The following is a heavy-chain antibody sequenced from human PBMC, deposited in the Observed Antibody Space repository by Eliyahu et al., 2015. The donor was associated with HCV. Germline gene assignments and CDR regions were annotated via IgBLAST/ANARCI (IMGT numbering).Heavy chain of an antibody. CDR2: IFHSGST. CDR1: GGSISSYY. J-gene: IGHJ4*02. V-gene: IGHV4-59*01. Sequence: HVQLQXSGPGLVKPSEILSLXCXXSGGSISSYYXSWIRQPPGKGLEWIGYIFHSGSTNYNPSLKSRVTMSLDTSKNQFSLKLSSVTAADTAVYYCAREIATTVTTTFDYWGQGTLVTVSS. D-gene: IGHD4-17*01. CDR3: AREIATTVTTTFDY.